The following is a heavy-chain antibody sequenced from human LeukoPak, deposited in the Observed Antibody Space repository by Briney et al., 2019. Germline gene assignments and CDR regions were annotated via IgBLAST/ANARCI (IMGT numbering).Heavy chain of an antibody. CDR1: GDSVSSYY. CDR3: ARVGAYNWFDP. Sequence: SETLSLTCTVFGDSVSSYYWSWIRQPPGKGLEWIAYIYYTGSTNYNPSLKSRVTISVDTSKNQFSLKLSPVTAADTAVYYCARVGAYNWFDPWGQGTLVTVSS. J-gene: IGHJ5*02. D-gene: IGHD3-10*01. CDR2: IYYTGST. V-gene: IGHV4-59*02.